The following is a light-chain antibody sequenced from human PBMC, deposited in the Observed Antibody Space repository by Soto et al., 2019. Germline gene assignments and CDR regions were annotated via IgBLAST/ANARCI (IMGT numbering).Light chain of an antibody. Sequence: QAVVTQEPSLTVSPGGTVTLTCGSSTGAVTSGHYPHWFQQKSGQAPRTLIYDTNNRHSWTPARFSGSRLGGKGALTLSDAQPEDEADYYCLLIYPGVGEVFGTGTKVTVL. V-gene: IGLV7-46*01. J-gene: IGLJ1*01. CDR2: DTN. CDR1: TGAVTSGHY. CDR3: LLIYPGVGEV.